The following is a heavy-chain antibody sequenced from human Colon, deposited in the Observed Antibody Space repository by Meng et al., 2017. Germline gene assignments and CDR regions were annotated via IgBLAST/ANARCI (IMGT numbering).Heavy chain of an antibody. CDR2: IRTYHGNT. J-gene: IGHJ4*02. Sequence: QLGQYGTEAKKPGPSVTVTCTSSGYTFTLSCISWVRQPPGQGLEWVGLIRTYHGNTNYAQKSRGRVTMTTNTSTSTASMELKRLRFEDTDVYYCDRDGLSLTIVRGGKYWGQGTLVTVSS. V-gene: IGHV1-18*04. D-gene: IGHD3-10*01. CDR3: DRDGLSLTIVRGGKY. CDR1: GYTFTLSC.